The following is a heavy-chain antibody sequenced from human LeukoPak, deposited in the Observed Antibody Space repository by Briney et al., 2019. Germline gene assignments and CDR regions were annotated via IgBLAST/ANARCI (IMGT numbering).Heavy chain of an antibody. CDR2: ISSSGSTI. Sequence: GGSLRLSCAASGFTFSSYEMNWVRQAPGKGLEWVSYISSSGSTIYYADSVKGRFTISRDNAKNSLYLQMNSLRAEDTAVYYCARSSYYYDSSGYYYVPYYFDYWGQGTLVTVSS. V-gene: IGHV3-48*03. CDR1: GFTFSSYE. CDR3: ARSSYYYDSSGYYYVPYYFDY. J-gene: IGHJ4*02. D-gene: IGHD3-22*01.